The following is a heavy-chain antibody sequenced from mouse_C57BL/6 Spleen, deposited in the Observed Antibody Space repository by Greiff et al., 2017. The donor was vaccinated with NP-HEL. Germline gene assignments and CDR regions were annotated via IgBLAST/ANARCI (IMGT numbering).Heavy chain of an antibody. V-gene: IGHV1-64*01. CDR3: ARSVYYDYDDYAMDY. CDR1: GYTFTSYW. D-gene: IGHD2-4*01. J-gene: IGHJ4*01. CDR2: IHPNSGST. Sequence: QVQLQQPGAELVKPGASVKLSCKASGYTFTSYWLHWVKQRPGQGLEWIGMIHPNSGSTNYNEKFKSKATLTVDNSSSTAYMQLSSLTSEDSAVYYCARSVYYDYDDYAMDYWGQGTSVTVSS.